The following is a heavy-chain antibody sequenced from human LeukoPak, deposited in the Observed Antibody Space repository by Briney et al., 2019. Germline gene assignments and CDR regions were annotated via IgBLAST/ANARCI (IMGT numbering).Heavy chain of an antibody. V-gene: IGHV3-23*01. Sequence: PGGSLRLFCAASGLTFSTYAMSWVRQAPGKGLEWVSGISGSGGRTYYADSVNGRFTISRDNSKNTLYLQMNSLRAEDTAIYYCAKGWDDDYFYYYMDVWGKGTTVTVSS. CDR2: ISGSGGRT. CDR3: AKGWDDDYFYYYMDV. CDR1: GLTFSTYA. D-gene: IGHD1-26*01. J-gene: IGHJ6*03.